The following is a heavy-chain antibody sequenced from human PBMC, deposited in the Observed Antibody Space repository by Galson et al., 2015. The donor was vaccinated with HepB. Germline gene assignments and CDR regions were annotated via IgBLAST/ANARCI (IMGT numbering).Heavy chain of an antibody. D-gene: IGHD3-10*01. Sequence: SVKVSCKASGYMFTNYYVSWVRQAPGQGLEWIGLINPLGGSTVYADQFQDRVTMTSDTSTDTAYLELNRLRLDDTAIYYCAVVVFGYFDYWGQGTLVTVSS. J-gene: IGHJ4*02. V-gene: IGHV1-46*03. CDR3: AVVVFGYFDY. CDR2: INPLGGST. CDR1: GYMFTNYY.